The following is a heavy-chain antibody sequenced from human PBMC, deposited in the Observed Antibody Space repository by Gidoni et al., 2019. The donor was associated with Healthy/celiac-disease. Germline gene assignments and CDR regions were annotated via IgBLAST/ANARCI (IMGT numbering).Heavy chain of an antibody. CDR1: GFTFSSYA. Sequence: QLQLVGSGGVGVQPGRSLRLACSASGFTFSSYAMHWVRQAPGKGLEWVAAISYDGSNQYYADSVKGRFTISRDNSKTTLYLQINSLRAEDTAVYYCARRSVFGDYFDYWGQGTLVTVSS. J-gene: IGHJ4*02. D-gene: IGHD3-3*01. CDR2: ISYDGSNQ. CDR3: ARRSVFGDYFDY. V-gene: IGHV3-30*01.